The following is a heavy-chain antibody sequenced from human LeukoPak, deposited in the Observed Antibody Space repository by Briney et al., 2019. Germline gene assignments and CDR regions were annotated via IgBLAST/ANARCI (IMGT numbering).Heavy chain of an antibody. CDR1: GFTFSSYG. Sequence: GSSLRLSFAASGFTFSSYGMHWVRQAPRKGLGWGAVIWYEGSNKYCADSVKGRFTISRDNSKNTLYLQMNSLRAEDTAVYYCARASSEIVVVPSAIDYWGQGTLVTVSS. D-gene: IGHD2-2*01. J-gene: IGHJ4*02. CDR2: IWYEGSNK. V-gene: IGHV3-33*01. CDR3: ARASSEIVVVPSAIDY.